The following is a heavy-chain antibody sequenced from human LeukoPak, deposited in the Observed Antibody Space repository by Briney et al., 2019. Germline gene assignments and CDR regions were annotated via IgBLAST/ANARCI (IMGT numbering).Heavy chain of an antibody. Sequence: SETLSLTCAVYGGSFSGYYWSWIRQPPGKGLEWIGSIYYSGSTYYNPSLKSRVTISVDTSKNQFSLKLSSVTAADTAVYYCARLGYSYGIDYWGQGTLVTVSS. J-gene: IGHJ4*02. CDR3: ARLGYSYGIDY. V-gene: IGHV4-34*01. CDR1: GGSFSGYY. CDR2: IYYSGST. D-gene: IGHD5-18*01.